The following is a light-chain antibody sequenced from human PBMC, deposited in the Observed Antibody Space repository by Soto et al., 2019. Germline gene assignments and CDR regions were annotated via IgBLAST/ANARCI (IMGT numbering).Light chain of an antibody. Sequence: QSALTQPASVSGSPGQSITISCTGTSSDVGGYNYVSWYQQHPGKAPKLMIYDVSSRPSGVSYRFSGSKSGNTASLTISGLQAEDEADYYCSSYTGSNTRYVFGTGTKLTVL. CDR1: SSDVGGYNY. CDR2: DVS. CDR3: SSYTGSNTRYV. J-gene: IGLJ1*01. V-gene: IGLV2-14*01.